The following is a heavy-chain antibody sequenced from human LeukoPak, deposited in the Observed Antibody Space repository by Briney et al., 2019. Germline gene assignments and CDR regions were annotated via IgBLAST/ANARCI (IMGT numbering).Heavy chain of an antibody. D-gene: IGHD6-13*01. Sequence: SETLSLTCTVSGGSISSSSYYWGWIRQPPGKGLEWIGSIYYSGSTYYNPSLKSRVTISVDTSKNQFSLKLSSVTAADTAVYYCAREIAAAGRSFDYWGQGTLATVSS. CDR2: IYYSGST. CDR3: AREIAAAGRSFDY. CDR1: GGSISSSSYY. J-gene: IGHJ4*02. V-gene: IGHV4-39*07.